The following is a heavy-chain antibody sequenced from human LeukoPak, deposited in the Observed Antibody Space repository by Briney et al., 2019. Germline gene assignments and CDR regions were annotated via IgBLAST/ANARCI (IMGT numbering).Heavy chain of an antibody. D-gene: IGHD2-2*01. Sequence: ASVKVSCTASGYTFTSYGISWVRQAPGQGLEWMGWISAYNGNTNYAQKLQGRVTMTTDTSTSTAYMELRSLRSDDTAVYYCASFIVGSSVGDYWGQGTLVTVSS. CDR3: ASFIVGSSVGDY. J-gene: IGHJ4*02. CDR1: GYTFTSYG. V-gene: IGHV1-18*01. CDR2: ISAYNGNT.